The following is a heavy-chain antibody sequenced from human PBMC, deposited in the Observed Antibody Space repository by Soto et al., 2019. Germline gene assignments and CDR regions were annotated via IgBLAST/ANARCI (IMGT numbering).Heavy chain of an antibody. CDR1: GFTFSSYA. CDR2: ISYDGSNK. J-gene: IGHJ4*02. D-gene: IGHD3-9*01. Sequence: QVQLVESGGGVVQPGRSLRLSCAASGFTFSSYAMHWVRQAPDKGLEWVAVISYDGSNKYYADSVKGRFTISRDNSKNTLYLQMNSLRAEDTAVYYCASSTRYFDWLSPRPGDYWGQGTLVTVSS. CDR3: ASSTRYFDWLSPRPGDY. V-gene: IGHV3-30-3*01.